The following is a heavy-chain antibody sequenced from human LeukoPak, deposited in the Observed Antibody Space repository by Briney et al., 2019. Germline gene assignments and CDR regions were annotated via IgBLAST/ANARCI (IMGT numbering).Heavy chain of an antibody. CDR2: INPNSGGT. J-gene: IGHJ6*03. V-gene: IGHV1-2*06. Sequence: ASVKVSCKASGYTFTGYYMHWVRQAPGQGLEWMGRINPNSGGTNYAQKFQGRVTMTRDTSISTAYMELSSLRSEDTAVYYCARDLRGSGSYRDYYYYYYMDVWGKGTTVTVSS. CDR1: GYTFTGYY. CDR3: ARDLRGSGSYRDYYYYYYMDV. D-gene: IGHD3-10*01.